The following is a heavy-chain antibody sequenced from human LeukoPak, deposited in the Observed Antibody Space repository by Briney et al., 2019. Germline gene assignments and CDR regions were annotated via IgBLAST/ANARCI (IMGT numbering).Heavy chain of an antibody. CDR3: AGNDDYDILTGYPVDY. Sequence: SETLSLTCAVYGGSFRNYYWSWIRQPPGKGLEWIGSIYYSGSTYYNPSLKSRVTISVDTSKNQFSLKLSSVTAADTAVYYCAGNDDYDILTGYPVDYWGQGTLVTVSS. CDR2: IYYSGST. D-gene: IGHD3-9*01. CDR1: GGSFRNYY. J-gene: IGHJ4*02. V-gene: IGHV4-59*05.